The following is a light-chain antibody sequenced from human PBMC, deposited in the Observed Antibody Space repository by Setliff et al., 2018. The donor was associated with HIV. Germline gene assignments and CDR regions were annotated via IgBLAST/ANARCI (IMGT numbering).Light chain of an antibody. CDR2: DVS. Sequence: QSALTQPASVSGSPGQSITIPCTGTSSDLGGYNYVSWYQQHPGKAPKLMISDVSNRPSGVSNRFSGSKSGNTASLTISGLQAEDEADYYCSSYTSSTPLYVFGKGPRSPS. V-gene: IGLV2-14*03. CDR3: SSYTSSTPLYV. CDR1: SSDLGGYNY. J-gene: IGLJ1*01.